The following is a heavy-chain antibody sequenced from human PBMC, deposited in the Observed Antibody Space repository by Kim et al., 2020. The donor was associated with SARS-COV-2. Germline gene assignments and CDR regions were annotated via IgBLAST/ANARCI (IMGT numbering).Heavy chain of an antibody. D-gene: IGHD2-21*01. CDR1: GFTVSGNY. V-gene: IGHV3-53*01. CDR3: ARDLAYCNTINCPILSAKYYGMNI. Sequence: GGSLRLSCAVSGFTVSGNYMNWVRQAPGKGLEWVSILYSGGNTYYADSVKGRFTISRDNSKNTLYLQMNSLRVEDTAVYYCARDLAYCNTINCPILSAKYYGMNIWGQGTTVTVSS. CDR2: LYSGGNT. J-gene: IGHJ6*02.